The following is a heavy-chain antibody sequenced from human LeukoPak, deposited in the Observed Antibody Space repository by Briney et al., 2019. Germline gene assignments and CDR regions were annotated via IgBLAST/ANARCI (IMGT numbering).Heavy chain of an antibody. J-gene: IGHJ3*02. CDR3: ARRRNYGSTYYYAFDI. V-gene: IGHV4-59*08. Sequence: SETLSLSCTVSGGFISSFYWTWIRQPPGKGLEWIGYIYYSGGTHYNPSLNNRVTISIDTSKNQFSLKLSSLTAADTAVYYCARRRNYGSTYYYAFDIWGQGTMVTVSS. D-gene: IGHD3-10*01. CDR1: GGFISSFY. CDR2: IYYSGGT.